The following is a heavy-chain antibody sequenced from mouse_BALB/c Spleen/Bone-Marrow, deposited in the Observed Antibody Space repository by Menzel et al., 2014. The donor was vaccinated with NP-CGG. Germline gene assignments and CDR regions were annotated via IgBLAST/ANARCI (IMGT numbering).Heavy chain of an antibody. J-gene: IGHJ3*01. CDR3: ARSPWDGFAY. V-gene: IGHV3-8*02. CDR1: GDSITSGY. D-gene: IGHD4-1*01. CDR2: ISYSGST. Sequence: EVKLMESGPSLVKPSQTLSLTCSVTGDSITSGYWNWIRKFPGNKLEYMGYISYSGSTYYNPSLKSRISITRDTSKNQYYLQLNSVTTEDTATYDCARSPWDGFAYWGQGTLVTVSA.